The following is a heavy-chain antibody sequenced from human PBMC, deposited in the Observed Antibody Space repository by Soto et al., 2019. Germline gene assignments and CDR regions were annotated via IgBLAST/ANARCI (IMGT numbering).Heavy chain of an antibody. CDR2: INPDNGNT. J-gene: IGHJ5*02. Sequence: VKFSCKASGYTFTRYTMNWVRQAPGQRLEWMGWINPDNGNTKSSQKFQDRVIITRDTSASTAYMDLSSLRSEDTAVYYCARGIATGQLDAWGQGTRVTVSS. CDR1: GYTFTRYT. CDR3: ARGIATGQLDA. D-gene: IGHD2-15*01. V-gene: IGHV1-3*01.